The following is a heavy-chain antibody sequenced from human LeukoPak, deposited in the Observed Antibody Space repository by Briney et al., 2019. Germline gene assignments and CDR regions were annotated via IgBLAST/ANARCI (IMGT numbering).Heavy chain of an antibody. Sequence: GGSLRLSCAASGFTFSGYYMSWVRQAPGKGLEWVANIKQDGSEKYYVDSVKGRFTISRDNAKNSLYLQMNSLRAEDTAVYYCAREGHGDYVDYWGQGTLVTVSS. CDR2: IKQDGSEK. CDR3: AREGHGDYVDY. J-gene: IGHJ4*02. V-gene: IGHV3-7*03. D-gene: IGHD4-17*01. CDR1: GFTFSGYY.